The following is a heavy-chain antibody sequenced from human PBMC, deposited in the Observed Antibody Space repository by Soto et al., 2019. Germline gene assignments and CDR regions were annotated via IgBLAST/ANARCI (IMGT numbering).Heavy chain of an antibody. Sequence: GGSLRLSCAASGFTFSDYYMSWIRQAPGKGLEWVSYISSSSSYTNYADSVKGRFTISRDNAKNSLYLQMNSLRAEDTAVYYCARVLGASPPWFDPWGQGTLVTVSS. V-gene: IGHV3-11*05. CDR2: ISSSSSYT. J-gene: IGHJ5*02. CDR1: GFTFSDYY. D-gene: IGHD1-26*01. CDR3: ARVLGASPPWFDP.